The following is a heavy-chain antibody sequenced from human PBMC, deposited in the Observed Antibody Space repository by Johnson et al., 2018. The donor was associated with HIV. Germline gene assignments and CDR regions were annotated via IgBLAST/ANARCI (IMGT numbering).Heavy chain of an antibody. Sequence: MLLVESGGGLVQPGGSLRLSCAASGFTVSRNYMSCVRQAPGKGLEWVSVIYSGGSTYYVDPVKGRFTISRDNSKNTLYLQMNSLRAEDTAVYYCARDQRLAAVATDGFDVWGQGTMVTVSS. V-gene: IGHV3-66*02. CDR3: ARDQRLAAVATDGFDV. J-gene: IGHJ3*01. CDR2: IYSGGST. D-gene: IGHD6-13*01. CDR1: GFTVSRNY.